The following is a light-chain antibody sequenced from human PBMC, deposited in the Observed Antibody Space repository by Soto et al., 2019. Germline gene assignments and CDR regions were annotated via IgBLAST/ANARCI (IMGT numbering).Light chain of an antibody. CDR3: SSYAGSKNLV. CDR1: SSDVGGYNY. V-gene: IGLV2-8*01. J-gene: IGLJ2*01. CDR2: EVS. Sequence: QSALTQPPSASGSPGQPVTISCTGTSSDVGGYNYVSWYQQHPVKAPKLMIYEVSKRPSGVPDRFSGSKSGNTASLTVSGLQAEDEADYYCSSYAGSKNLVFGGGTKLTVL.